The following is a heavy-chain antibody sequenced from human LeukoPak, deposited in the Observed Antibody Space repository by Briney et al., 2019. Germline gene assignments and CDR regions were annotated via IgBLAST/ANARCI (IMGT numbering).Heavy chain of an antibody. CDR1: GFTFSSYS. Sequence: GGSLRLSCAASGFTFSSYSMNWVRQAPGKGLEWVSVIYSGGSTYYADSVKGRFTISRDNSKNTLYLQMNSLRAEDTAVYYCASEGKGRNFDYWGKGTLVTVSS. CDR2: IYSGGST. CDR3: ASEGKGRNFDY. V-gene: IGHV3-66*01. J-gene: IGHJ4*02.